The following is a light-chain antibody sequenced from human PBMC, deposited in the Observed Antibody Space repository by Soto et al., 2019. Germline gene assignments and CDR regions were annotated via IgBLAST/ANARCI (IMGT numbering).Light chain of an antibody. CDR1: QGIRND. CDR3: QQYNSYST. V-gene: IGKV1-5*03. CDR2: KAS. Sequence: DIQMTQSPSSLSVSVGDRVTITCRASQGIRNDLGWYQQKPGKAPKLLIYKASSLESGVPSRFSGSGSGTEFALTISSLQPDDFATYYCQQYNSYSTFGQGTKVDIK. J-gene: IGKJ1*01.